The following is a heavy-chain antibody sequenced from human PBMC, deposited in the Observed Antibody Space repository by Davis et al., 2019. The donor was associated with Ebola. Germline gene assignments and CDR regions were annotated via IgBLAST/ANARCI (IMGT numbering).Heavy chain of an antibody. Sequence: SETLSLTCTVSGGSISSSSYYWGWIRQPPGKGLEWIGEINHSGSTNYNPSLKSRVTISVDKSKNQFSLKLSSVTAADTAVYYCARGLWTFDIWGQGTMVTVSS. CDR3: ARGLWTFDI. J-gene: IGHJ3*02. CDR2: INHSGST. V-gene: IGHV4-39*07. D-gene: IGHD2-21*01. CDR1: GGSISSSSYY.